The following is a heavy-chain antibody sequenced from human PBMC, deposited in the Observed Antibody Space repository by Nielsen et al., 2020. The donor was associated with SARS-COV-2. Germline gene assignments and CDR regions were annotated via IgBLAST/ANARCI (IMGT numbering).Heavy chain of an antibody. CDR3: ARVPSYCSGGSCYSSAFDI. CDR1: GGSISSGGYY. J-gene: IGHJ3*02. Sequence: SETLSLTCTVSGGSISSGGYYWSWIRQPPGKGLEWIGYIYYSGSTYYNPSLKSRVTISVDTSKNQFSLKLSSVTAADTAVYYCARVPSYCSGGSCYSSAFDIWGQGTMVTVSS. CDR2: IYYSGST. D-gene: IGHD2-15*01. V-gene: IGHV4-30-4*01.